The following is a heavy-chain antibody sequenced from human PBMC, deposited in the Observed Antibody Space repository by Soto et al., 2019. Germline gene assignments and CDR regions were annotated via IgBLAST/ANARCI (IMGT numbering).Heavy chain of an antibody. D-gene: IGHD6-19*01. Sequence: PGGSLRLSCAASGFTFSSYGMHWVRQAPGKGLEWVAVISYDGSNKYYANSVKGRFTISRDNSKNTLYLQMNSLRGEDTAVYYCAVYSSGWYAVYWGQGTLVTVSS. CDR2: ISYDGSNK. CDR3: AVYSSGWYAVY. J-gene: IGHJ4*02. V-gene: IGHV3-30*03. CDR1: GFTFSSYG.